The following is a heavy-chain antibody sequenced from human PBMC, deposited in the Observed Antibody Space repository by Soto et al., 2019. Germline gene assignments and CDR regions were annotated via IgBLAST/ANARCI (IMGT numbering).Heavy chain of an antibody. V-gene: IGHV1-69*06. CDR2: IIPIFGTA. CDR1: GGTFSSYA. CDR3: ARVYNWNNNWFDP. Sequence: GASVKVSCKASGGTFSSYAISWVRQAPGQGREWMGGIIPIFGTANYAQKFQGRVTITADKSTSTAYMELSSLRSEDTAVYYCARVYNWNNNWFDPWGQGTLVTVSS. D-gene: IGHD1-20*01. J-gene: IGHJ5*02.